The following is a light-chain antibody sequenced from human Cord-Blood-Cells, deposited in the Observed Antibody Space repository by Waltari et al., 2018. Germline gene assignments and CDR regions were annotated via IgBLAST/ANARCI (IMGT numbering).Light chain of an antibody. CDR1: RSNIGPGSD. J-gene: IGLJ2*01. Sequence: QSVLPPPPSVSGAPGQRVTIPCNGSRSNIGPGSDAHWSQQLPGTAPKLLIYGNSNRPSGVPDRFSGSKSGTSASLAITGLQAEDEADYYCQSYDSSLSGYVVFGGGTKLTVL. V-gene: IGLV1-40*01. CDR3: QSYDSSLSGYVV. CDR2: GNS.